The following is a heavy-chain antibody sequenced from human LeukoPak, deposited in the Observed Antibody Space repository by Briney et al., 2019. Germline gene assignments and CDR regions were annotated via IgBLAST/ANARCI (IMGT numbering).Heavy chain of an antibody. CDR1: SYTFTRYG. Sequence: ASVKVSCKASSYTFTRYGISWVRQAPGQGLEWMGSISGSNGNTNYAQKFQGRVSMTADTSTSTAYMELRSLRSDDTAVYYCARSGRGTYYYFDLWGQGTLVTVSS. J-gene: IGHJ4*02. D-gene: IGHD1-26*01. CDR2: ISGSNGNT. CDR3: ARSGRGTYYYFDL. V-gene: IGHV1-18*01.